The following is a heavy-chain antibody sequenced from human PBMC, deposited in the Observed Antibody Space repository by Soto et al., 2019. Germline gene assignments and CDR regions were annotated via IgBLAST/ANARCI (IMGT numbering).Heavy chain of an antibody. CDR1: GGSFSGYY. D-gene: IGHD5-18*01. CDR3: ARSAMAYYYYGMDV. J-gene: IGHJ6*01. V-gene: IGHV4-34*01. CDR2: INHSGST. Sequence: SETLSLTFGVYGGSFSGYYWSWIRQPPGKGLEWIGEINHSGSTNYNPSLKSRVTISGDTSKNQFSLKLSSVAAADTAVYYCARSAMAYYYYGMDVWGQGTKVPVSS.